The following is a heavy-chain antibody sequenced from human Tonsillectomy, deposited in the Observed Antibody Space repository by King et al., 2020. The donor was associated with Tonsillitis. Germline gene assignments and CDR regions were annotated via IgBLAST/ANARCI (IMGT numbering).Heavy chain of an antibody. D-gene: IGHD2-2*01. J-gene: IGHJ2*01. V-gene: IGHV3-30*18. CDR3: AKGGVLGYGYFDL. CDR1: GFTFSNYG. CDR2: ISYDGSNK. Sequence: QLVQSGGGVVQPGRSLRLSCAASGFTFSNYGMHWVRQAPGKGLEWVAVISYDGSNKYYADSVKGRFTISRDNSKNTLYLQMSSLRAEDTAVYYCAKGGVLGYGYFDLWGRGTLVTVSS.